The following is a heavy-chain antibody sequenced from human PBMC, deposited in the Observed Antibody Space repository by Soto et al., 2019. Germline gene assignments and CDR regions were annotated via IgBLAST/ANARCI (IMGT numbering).Heavy chain of an antibody. J-gene: IGHJ5*02. Sequence: PSETLSLTCAVYGGSFSCYYWSWIRQPPGKGLEWIGEINHSGSTNYNPSLKSRVTISVDTSKNQFSLKLSSVTAADTAVYYCARGALITMVRGVIGWFDPWGQGTLVTDS. D-gene: IGHD3-10*01. V-gene: IGHV4-34*01. CDR2: INHSGST. CDR3: ARGALITMVRGVIGWFDP. CDR1: GGSFSCYY.